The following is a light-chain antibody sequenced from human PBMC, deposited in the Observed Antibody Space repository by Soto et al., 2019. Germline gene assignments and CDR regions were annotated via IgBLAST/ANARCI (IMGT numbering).Light chain of an antibody. CDR1: SSDVGGYDY. V-gene: IGLV2-8*01. Sequence: QSVLTQPPSASGSPGQSVTISCTGTSSDVGGYDYVSWYQQHPGKAPKLMIFEVSKRPSGVPDRFSGSKSGNTASLTVSGLQAEDEADYYCSSYASNTKGVFGTGTQLTVL. J-gene: IGLJ7*01. CDR2: EVS. CDR3: SSYASNTKGV.